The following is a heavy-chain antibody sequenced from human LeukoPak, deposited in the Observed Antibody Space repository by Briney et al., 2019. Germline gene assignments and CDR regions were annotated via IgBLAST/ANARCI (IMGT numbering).Heavy chain of an antibody. CDR2: IYYSGST. CDR1: GDSISSSSYY. CDR3: DSLTTYFDY. D-gene: IGHD1-14*01. J-gene: IGHJ4*02. V-gene: IGHV4-39*01. Sequence: PSETLSLTCTVSGDSISSSSYYWGWIRQPPGKGLEWIGSIYYSGSTYYNPSLKSRVTISVDTSKNQFSLKLNSVTAADTAVYYCDSLTTYFDYWGQGTLVTVSS.